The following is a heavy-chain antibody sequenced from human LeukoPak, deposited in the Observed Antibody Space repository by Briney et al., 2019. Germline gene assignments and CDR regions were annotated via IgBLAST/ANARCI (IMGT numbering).Heavy chain of an antibody. D-gene: IGHD3-22*01. J-gene: IGHJ4*02. CDR3: AREFHDSSGYYYDY. V-gene: IGHV3-11*05. CDR1: GFTFSDYY. CDR2: ISSSSSYT. Sequence: GGSLRLSCAASGFTFSDYYMSWSRQAPGKGLEWVSYISSSSSYTNYADSVKGRFTISRDNAKNSLYLQMNSLRAEDTAVYYCAREFHDSSGYYYDYWGQGTLVTVSS.